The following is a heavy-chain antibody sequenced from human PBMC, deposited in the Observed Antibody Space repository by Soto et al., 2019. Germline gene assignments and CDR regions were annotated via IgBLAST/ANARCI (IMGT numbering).Heavy chain of an antibody. CDR1: GGTFMTYT. Sequence: QVQLVQSGAEVKKPGSLVKVSCKASGGTFMTYTISWVRQAPGQGLEWMGGITLVFGTADYAQKFQGRVTITADESTGTVYMELSGLRSEDTAVYYCAREGGAPGAYDHWGQGTLVSVSS. CDR2: ITLVFGTA. CDR3: AREGGAPGAYDH. V-gene: IGHV1-69*01. J-gene: IGHJ4*02. D-gene: IGHD7-27*01.